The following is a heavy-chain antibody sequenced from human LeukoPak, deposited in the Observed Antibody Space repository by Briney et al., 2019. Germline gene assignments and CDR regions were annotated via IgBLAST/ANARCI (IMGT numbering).Heavy chain of an antibody. Sequence: PGGSLRLSCAASGFTYSSYWMHWVRQAPGKGLVWVSRINTDGSSTSYADSVKGRFTISRDNAKNTLYLQMNSLRAEDTAVYYCARARNWNGAYYFDYWGQGTLVTVSS. V-gene: IGHV3-74*01. CDR2: INTDGSST. D-gene: IGHD1-1*01. CDR3: ARARNWNGAYYFDY. J-gene: IGHJ4*02. CDR1: GFTYSSYW.